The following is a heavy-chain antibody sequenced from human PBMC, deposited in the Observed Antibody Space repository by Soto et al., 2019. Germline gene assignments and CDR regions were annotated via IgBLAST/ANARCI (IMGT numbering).Heavy chain of an antibody. D-gene: IGHD5-18*01. Sequence: SETLSLTCTVSGGSVSSGSYYWSWIRQPPGKGLEWIGYIYYSGSTYYNPSLKSRVTISVDTSKNQFSLKLSSVTAADTAVYYCARVLRGYSYFYWGQGTLVTSPQ. V-gene: IGHV4-61*01. CDR3: ARVLRGYSYFY. CDR2: IYYSGST. J-gene: IGHJ4*02. CDR1: GGSVSSGSYY.